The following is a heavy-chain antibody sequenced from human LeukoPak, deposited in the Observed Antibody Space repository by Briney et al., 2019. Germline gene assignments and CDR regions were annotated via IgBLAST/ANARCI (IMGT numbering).Heavy chain of an antibody. CDR3: AKDYAYGDYGYY. Sequence: GGSLRLSCAASGFTFSGFGMHWVRQAPGKGLEWVAVISYDGSNKYYADSVKGRFTISRDNSKNTLYLQMNSLRAEDTAVYYCAKDYAYGDYGYYWGQGTLVTVSS. CDR2: ISYDGSNK. D-gene: IGHD4-17*01. V-gene: IGHV3-30*18. J-gene: IGHJ4*02. CDR1: GFTFSGFG.